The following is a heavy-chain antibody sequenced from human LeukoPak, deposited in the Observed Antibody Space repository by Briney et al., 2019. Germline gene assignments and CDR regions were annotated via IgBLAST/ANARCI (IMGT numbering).Heavy chain of an antibody. V-gene: IGHV3-23*01. CDR2: ISNSGDKT. D-gene: IGHD2-8*01. J-gene: IGHJ5*02. CDR1: GFVFSGYY. CDR3: VKDEWVS. Sequence: PGGSLRLSCAASGFVFSGYYMNWVRLAPGKGLEWVSAISNSGDKTHYADSVKGRFTISRDNSKNTLYLQMDNLRAEDTALYHCVKDEWVSWGQGTLVTVSS.